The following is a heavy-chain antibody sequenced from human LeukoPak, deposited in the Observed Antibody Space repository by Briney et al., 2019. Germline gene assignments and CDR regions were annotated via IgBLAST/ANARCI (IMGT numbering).Heavy chain of an antibody. CDR1: GYTFTSYA. CDR2: TNAGNGNT. CDR3: ARGPIVVVPAARSDWFDP. D-gene: IGHD2-2*01. V-gene: IGHV1-3*01. J-gene: IGHJ5*02. Sequence: GASVKVSCKASGYTFTSYAMHWVRQAPGQRLEWMGWTNAGNGNTKYSQKFQGRVTITRDTSASTAYMELSSLRSEDTAVYYCARGPIVVVPAARSDWFDPWGQGTLVTVSS.